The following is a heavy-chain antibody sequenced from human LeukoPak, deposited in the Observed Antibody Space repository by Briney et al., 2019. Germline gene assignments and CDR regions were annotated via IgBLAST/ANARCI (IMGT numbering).Heavy chain of an antibody. D-gene: IGHD3-22*01. CDR2: NDCDGDK. V-gene: IGHV2-70*11. J-gene: IGHJ4*02. Sequence: GPTLLKTKPTPTVTFAFSGFSLTTTGPCVSWIRHPQGNALEWLARNDCDGDKYYSTSLKTNLTISKDTSKNQVVLIMTNVDPVDTATYYCARTTYYSESGGYTPGYFDFWGQGTRVTVSS. CDR1: GFSLTTTGPC. CDR3: ARTTYYSESGGYTPGYFDF.